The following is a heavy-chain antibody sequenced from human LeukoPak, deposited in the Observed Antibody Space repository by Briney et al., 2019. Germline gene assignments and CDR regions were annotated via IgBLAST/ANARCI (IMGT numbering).Heavy chain of an antibody. CDR3: AKSLAAAGRYYYYVDV. CDR2: INHSGST. J-gene: IGHJ6*03. Sequence: PSETLSLTCAVYGGSFSGYYWSWIRQLPRKGLEWIGEINHSGSTNYNPSLKSRVTISVDTSKNQFSLKLSSVTAADTAVYYCAKSLAAAGRYYYYVDVWGKGTTVTVSS. D-gene: IGHD6-13*01. V-gene: IGHV4-34*01. CDR1: GGSFSGYY.